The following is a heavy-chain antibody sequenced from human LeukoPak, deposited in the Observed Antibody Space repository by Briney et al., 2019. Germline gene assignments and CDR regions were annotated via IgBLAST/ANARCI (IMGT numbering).Heavy chain of an antibody. J-gene: IGHJ4*02. CDR3: ARLEAYGSGSYYNGDY. Sequence: SETLSLTCTVSGGSISSSSYYWGWIRQPPGKGLEWIGSIYYSGSTYYNPSLKSRVTISVDTSKNQFSLKLSSVTAADTAVYYCARLEAYGSGSYYNGDYWGQGTLVTVSS. D-gene: IGHD3-10*01. V-gene: IGHV4-39*01. CDR1: GGSISSSSYY. CDR2: IYYSGST.